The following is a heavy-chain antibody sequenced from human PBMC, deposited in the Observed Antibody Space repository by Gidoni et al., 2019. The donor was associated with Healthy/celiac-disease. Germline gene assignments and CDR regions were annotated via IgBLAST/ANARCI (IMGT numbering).Heavy chain of an antibody. Sequence: QVTLKASGPVLVKPTAHLTLTCTVSGFSLSNARMGVSWIRQPPGKALEWLSHIFSNDEKSYSTSLKSRLTISKDTSKSQVVLTMTHMDPVDTATYYCARYRGSRSFDLWGRGTLVTVSS. J-gene: IGHJ2*01. D-gene: IGHD1-26*01. CDR2: IFSNDEK. V-gene: IGHV2-26*01. CDR3: ARYRGSRSFDL. CDR1: GFSLSNARMG.